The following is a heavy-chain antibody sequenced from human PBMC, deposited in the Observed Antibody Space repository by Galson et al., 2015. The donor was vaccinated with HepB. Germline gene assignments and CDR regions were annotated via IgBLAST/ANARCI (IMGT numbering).Heavy chain of an antibody. D-gene: IGHD6-19*01. V-gene: IGHV1-18*04. CDR3: ARDQTIALAGTNYGMDV. CDR2: ISAYNGNT. J-gene: IGHJ6*02. CDR1: GYAFTSYG. Sequence: QSGAEVKKPGESLRISCKASGYAFTSYGITWVRQAPGQGLEWMGWISAYNGNTNYVEKFQGRVTMTTDTSTSTAYMEVRSLRSDDTALYYCARDQTIALAGTNYGMDVWGQGTTVTVSS.